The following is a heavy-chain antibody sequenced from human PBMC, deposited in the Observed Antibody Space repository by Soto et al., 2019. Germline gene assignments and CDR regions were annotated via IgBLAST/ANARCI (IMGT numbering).Heavy chain of an antibody. V-gene: IGHV1-3*01. CDR3: ARMYYYDSSGYYFPLYFDY. J-gene: IGHJ4*02. Sequence: ASVKVSCKASGYTFTSYAMHWVRQAPGQRLEWMGWINAGNGNTKYSQKFQGRVTITRDTSASTAYMELSSLRSEDTAVYYCARMYYYDSSGYYFPLYFDYWGQGTLVTVSS. CDR1: GYTFTSYA. CDR2: INAGNGNT. D-gene: IGHD3-22*01.